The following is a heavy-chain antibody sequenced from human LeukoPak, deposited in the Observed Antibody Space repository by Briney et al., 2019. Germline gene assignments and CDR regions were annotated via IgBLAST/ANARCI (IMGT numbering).Heavy chain of an antibody. D-gene: IGHD3-3*01. CDR2: ISGSGHNT. J-gene: IGHJ6*03. CDR1: GFTFSSYD. Sequence: PGGSLRLSCAASGFTFSSYDMSWVRQAPGKGLEWVSAISGSGHNTYYADSVKGRFTISRDNAKNSLYLQMNSLRAEDTAVYYCATKEDDFWSGYYYYYMDVWGKGTTVTVSS. CDR3: ATKEDDFWSGYYYYYMDV. V-gene: IGHV3-23*01.